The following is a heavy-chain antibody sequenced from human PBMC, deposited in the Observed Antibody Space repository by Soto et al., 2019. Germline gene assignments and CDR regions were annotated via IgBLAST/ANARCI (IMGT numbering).Heavy chain of an antibody. D-gene: IGHD6-13*01. Sequence: EVQLLESGGGLVQPGGSLRLSCAASGFTFSSYAMSWVRQAPGKGLEWVSGISGSGGSTYYADSVKGRFTISRDNSKNTLYMQVNSLRAEDTAVYYCAKDGPTDYSSSWVGYWGQGTLVTVSS. V-gene: IGHV3-23*01. J-gene: IGHJ4*02. CDR1: GFTFSSYA. CDR2: ISGSGGST. CDR3: AKDGPTDYSSSWVGY.